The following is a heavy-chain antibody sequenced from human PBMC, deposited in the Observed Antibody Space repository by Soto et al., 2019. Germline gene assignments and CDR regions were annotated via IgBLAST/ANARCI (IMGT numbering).Heavy chain of an antibody. CDR3: ASGIQLWLRRINNGYSG. Sequence: QVQLVQSGAEMKKPESSVKVSCKAPGGTFSTYAISWVRQAPGQGLEWMGGIIPMIGTANYAQRFQVRVTITADESTNTVYMELSSLRSEDTAVYFCASGIQLWLRRINNGYSGWGQGTLVTVSS. J-gene: IGHJ4*02. CDR1: GGTFSTYA. D-gene: IGHD5-18*01. CDR2: IIPMIGTA. V-gene: IGHV1-69*12.